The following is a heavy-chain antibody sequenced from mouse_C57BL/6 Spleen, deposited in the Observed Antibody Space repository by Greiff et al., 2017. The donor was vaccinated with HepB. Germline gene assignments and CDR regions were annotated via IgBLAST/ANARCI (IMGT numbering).Heavy chain of an antibody. J-gene: IGHJ2*01. V-gene: IGHV2-9*02. CDR2: IWAGGST. CDR1: GFSLTSYG. Sequence: VKVVESGPGLVAPSQSLSITCTVSGFSLTSYGVHWVRQPPGKGLEWLGVIWAGGSTNYNSALMSRLSISKDNSKSQVFLKMNRLQTDDTAMYYCARLEDIWGQGTTLTVSS. D-gene: IGHD1-3*01. CDR3: ARLEDI.